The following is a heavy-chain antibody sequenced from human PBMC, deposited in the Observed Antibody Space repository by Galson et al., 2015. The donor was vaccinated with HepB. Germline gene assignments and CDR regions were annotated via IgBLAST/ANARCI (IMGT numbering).Heavy chain of an antibody. CDR2: ISGSGGST. V-gene: IGHV3-23*01. Sequence: SLRLSCAASGFTFSSYAMSWVRQAPGKGLEWVSAISGSGGSTYYADSVKGRFTISRDNSKNTLYLQMNSLRAEDTAVYYCAKEIAAAGTRVIARGGLFGAFDIWGQGTMVTVSS. CDR1: GFTFSSYA. J-gene: IGHJ3*02. D-gene: IGHD6-13*01. CDR3: AKEIAAAGTRVIARGGLFGAFDI.